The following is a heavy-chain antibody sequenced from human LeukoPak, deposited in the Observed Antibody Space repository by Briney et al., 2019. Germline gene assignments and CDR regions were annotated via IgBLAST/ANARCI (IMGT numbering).Heavy chain of an antibody. CDR2: MKEDGSDE. D-gene: IGHD3-16*01. V-gene: IGHV3-7*01. CDR1: DFSFSLST. Sequence: PGGSLRLSCAVSDFSFSLSTMSWVRQAAGNGLEWLAKMKEDGSDEKYVDSVKGRFTISRDNAKNPLYLQMNSLRHEDTAVYFCVVGGAGGGYFPNWGQGSLVIVSS. J-gene: IGHJ1*01. CDR3: VVGGAGGGYFPN.